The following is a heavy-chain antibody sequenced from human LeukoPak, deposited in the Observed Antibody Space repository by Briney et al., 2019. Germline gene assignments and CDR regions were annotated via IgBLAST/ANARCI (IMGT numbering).Heavy chain of an antibody. J-gene: IGHJ4*02. D-gene: IGHD2-15*01. CDR3: ARWYCSGGSCSKYYFDY. CDR1: GGTFSSYA. CDR2: IIPIFGTA. Sequence: SVKASCKASGGTFSSYAISWVRQAPGQGLEWMGGIIPIFGTANYAQKFQGRVTITADESTSTAYMELSSLRSEDTAVYYCARWYCSGGSCSKYYFDYWGQGTLVTVSS. V-gene: IGHV1-69*13.